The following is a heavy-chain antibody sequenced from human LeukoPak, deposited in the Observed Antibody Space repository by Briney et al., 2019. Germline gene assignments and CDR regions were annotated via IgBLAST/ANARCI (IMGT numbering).Heavy chain of an antibody. V-gene: IGHV3-21*01. CDR1: GFTFSSYT. D-gene: IGHD2-2*01. J-gene: IGHJ6*02. CDR3: ARDAGYCSSTSCFYYGMDV. Sequence: GGSLRLSCAASGFTFSSYTMNWVRQAPGKGLEWVSSITSSSSYMYYADSVKGRFTISRDNAKNSLYLQMNSLRAEDTAVYYCARDAGYCSSTSCFYYGMDVWGQGTTVTVCS. CDR2: ITSSSSYM.